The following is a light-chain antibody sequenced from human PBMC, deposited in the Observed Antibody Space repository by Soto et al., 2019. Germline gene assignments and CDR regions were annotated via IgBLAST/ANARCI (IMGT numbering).Light chain of an antibody. V-gene: IGKV1-16*02. CDR3: QQSKSHPPA. Sequence: DVQMTQSPSSLSASVGDSVTITCRASQDINSDLAWYQQRPGEAPKSLIFGASNLLDGVSSKFSGSGSGSEFTLTITSLQPEDFATYFCQQSKSHPPAFGRGTKVDIK. CDR2: GAS. J-gene: IGKJ2*01. CDR1: QDINSD.